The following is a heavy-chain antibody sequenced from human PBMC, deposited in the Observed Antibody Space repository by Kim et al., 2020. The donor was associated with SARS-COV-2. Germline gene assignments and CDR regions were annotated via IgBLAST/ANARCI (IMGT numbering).Heavy chain of an antibody. CDR3: ASAYSSGPCD. Sequence: STYYNPSLKSRVTISVDTSKNQFSLKLSSVTAADTAVYYCASAYSSGPCDWGQGTLVTVSS. J-gene: IGHJ4*02. CDR2: ST. D-gene: IGHD6-19*01. V-gene: IGHV4-39*01.